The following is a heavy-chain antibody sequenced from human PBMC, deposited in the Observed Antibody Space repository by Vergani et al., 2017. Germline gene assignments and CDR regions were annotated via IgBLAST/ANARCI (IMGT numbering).Heavy chain of an antibody. V-gene: IGHV3-23*01. CDR1: GFTFSSYA. D-gene: IGHD3-16*01. CDR2: ISGSGGST. J-gene: IGHJ4*02. CDR3: AKEGAYDYVWGSYFDY. Sequence: EVQLLESGGGLVQPGGSLRLSCAASGFTFSSYAMSWVRQAPGKGLEWVSAISGSGGSTYYADSVKGRFTISRDTSKNTLYLQMNSLRAEDTAVYYCAKEGAYDYVWGSYFDYWGQGTLVTVSS.